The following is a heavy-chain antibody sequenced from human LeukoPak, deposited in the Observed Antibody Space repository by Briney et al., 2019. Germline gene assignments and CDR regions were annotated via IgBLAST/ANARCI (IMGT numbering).Heavy chain of an antibody. V-gene: IGHV3-21*01. CDR2: ISSSSSYI. CDR3: ARVLMPRDSSGYSYPGGFDY. CDR1: GFTFSSYS. Sequence: GGSLRLSCAASGFTFSSYSMNWVRQAPGKGLEWVSSISSSSSYIYYADSVKGRFTISRDNAKNSLYLQMNSLRAEDTAVYYCARVLMPRDSSGYSYPGGFDYWGQGTLVIVSS. J-gene: IGHJ4*02. D-gene: IGHD3-22*01.